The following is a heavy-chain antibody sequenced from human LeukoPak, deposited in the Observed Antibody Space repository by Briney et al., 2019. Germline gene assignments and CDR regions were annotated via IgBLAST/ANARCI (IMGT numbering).Heavy chain of an antibody. Sequence: GGSLRLSCAASGFTFSNYWMHWVRQAPGKGLVWVSRINSDGSSTNYADSVKGRFTISRDNAKNTLYLQMNSLRAEDTAVYYCARERGVSHPFDYWGQGTLVTVSS. CDR3: ARERGVSHPFDY. V-gene: IGHV3-74*01. CDR1: GFTFSNYW. D-gene: IGHD2-21*01. CDR2: INSDGSST. J-gene: IGHJ4*02.